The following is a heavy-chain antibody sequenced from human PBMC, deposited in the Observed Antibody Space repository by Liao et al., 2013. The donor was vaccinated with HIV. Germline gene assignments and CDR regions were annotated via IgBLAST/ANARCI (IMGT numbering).Heavy chain of an antibody. CDR2: MYSSGTS. CDR1: GGSINSFY. CDR3: ARTGHYYYYYMDV. J-gene: IGHJ6*03. V-gene: IGHV4-4*07. Sequence: QVQLQESGPGLVKPSETLSLTCTVSGGSINSFYWNWIRQPAGKGLEWIGRMYSSGTSNYNPSLKSRVTMSVDTSKNQFSLKLSSVTAADTAVYYCARTGHYYYYYMDVWGKGTTVTVSS. D-gene: IGHD2-8*02.